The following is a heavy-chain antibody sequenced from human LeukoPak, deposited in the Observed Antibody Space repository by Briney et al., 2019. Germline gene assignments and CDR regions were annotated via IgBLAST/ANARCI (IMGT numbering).Heavy chain of an antibody. CDR1: GGSISTSNW. V-gene: IGHV4-4*02. D-gene: IGHD6-13*01. Sequence: SETLSLTCTVSGGSISTSNWWSWVRQSPGKGLEWIGEIYHSGSTIYSPSLKSRLSISVDKSKNQFSLKLNSVTAADTAVYYCARGSSSWSGDKDYFDYWGQGTLVPVSS. CDR2: IYHSGST. J-gene: IGHJ4*02. CDR3: ARGSSSWSGDKDYFDY.